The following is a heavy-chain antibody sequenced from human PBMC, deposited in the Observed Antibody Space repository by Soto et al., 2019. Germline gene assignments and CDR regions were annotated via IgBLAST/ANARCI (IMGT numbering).Heavy chain of an antibody. J-gene: IGHJ5*02. D-gene: IGHD7-27*01. Sequence: GGSLRLSCAASGFTFSSYAMSWVRQAPGKGLEWVSVITGSGGSTYYADSVKGRFTISRDNSKNTLYLQMNSLRVEDTAVYYCARGLGIRGNWFDPWGQGTLVTVSS. CDR1: GFTFSSYA. CDR3: ARGLGIRGNWFDP. V-gene: IGHV3-23*01. CDR2: ITGSGGST.